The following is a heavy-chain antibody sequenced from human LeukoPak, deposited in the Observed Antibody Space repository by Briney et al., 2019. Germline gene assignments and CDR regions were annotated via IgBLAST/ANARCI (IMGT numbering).Heavy chain of an antibody. CDR1: GFTFSSYS. Sequence: PGGSLRLSCAASGFTFSSYSMNWVRQAPGKGLEWVSGISWNSGSIGYADSVKGRFTISRDNAKNSLYLQMNSLRAEDMALYYCAKDITRQLLPAHFDYWGQGTLVTVSS. CDR2: ISWNSGSI. V-gene: IGHV3-9*03. D-gene: IGHD5-24*01. J-gene: IGHJ4*02. CDR3: AKDITRQLLPAHFDY.